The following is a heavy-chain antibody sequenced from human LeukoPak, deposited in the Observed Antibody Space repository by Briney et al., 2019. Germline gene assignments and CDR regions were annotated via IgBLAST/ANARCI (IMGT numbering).Heavy chain of an antibody. J-gene: IGHJ1*01. CDR3: ASVRSSGYFQH. V-gene: IGHV4-30-2*01. D-gene: IGHD1-26*01. CDR1: GGSISSGGYS. Sequence: SETLSLTCAVSGGSISSGGYSWSWLRQPPGTGLEWIGYIYHSGSTYYNPSLKSRVTISVDRSKNQFSLKLSSVTAADTAVYYCASVRSSGYFQHWGQGTLVTVSS. CDR2: IYHSGST.